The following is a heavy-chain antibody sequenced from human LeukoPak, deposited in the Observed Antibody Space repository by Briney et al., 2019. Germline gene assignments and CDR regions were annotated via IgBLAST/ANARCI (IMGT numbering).Heavy chain of an antibody. V-gene: IGHV1-69*05. CDR3: ARQEYFYDRSGYYPDY. Sequence: SVKVSCKASGGTFSSYAISWVRQAPGQGLEWMGGIIPIFGTANYAQKFQGRVTITTDESTSTAYMELSSLRSEDTAVYYCARQEYFYDRSGYYPDYWGQGTLVTVSS. CDR1: GGTFSSYA. CDR2: IIPIFGTA. D-gene: IGHD3-22*01. J-gene: IGHJ4*02.